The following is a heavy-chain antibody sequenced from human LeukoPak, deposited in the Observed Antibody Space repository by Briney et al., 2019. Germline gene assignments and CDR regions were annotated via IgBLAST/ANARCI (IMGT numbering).Heavy chain of an antibody. D-gene: IGHD6-6*01. CDR3: ASNQGEAARLRYYYYYMDV. CDR1: GGTFSSYT. V-gene: IGHV1-69*05. J-gene: IGHJ6*03. CDR2: IIPIFGTA. Sequence: ASVKVSCKASGGTFSSYTISWVRQAPGQGLEWVGGIIPIFGTANYAQKVQGRVTITTDGSTSTAYMELSSLRSEDTAVYYCASNQGEAARLRYYYYYMDVWGKGTTVTVSS.